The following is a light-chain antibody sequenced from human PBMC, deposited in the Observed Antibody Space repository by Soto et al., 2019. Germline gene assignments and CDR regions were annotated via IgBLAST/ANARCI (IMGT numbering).Light chain of an antibody. Sequence: DSRITQSPSTLSAYVGDKVTFTCRARQSISSWLAWYQQKPGKAPRLLIHDASSLQSGVPSRFSGSGSGTEFTLTISSLQPDDFATYFCQQPQSYWSFGQGT. J-gene: IGKJ1*01. V-gene: IGKV1-5*01. CDR3: QQPQSYWS. CDR2: DAS. CDR1: QSISSW.